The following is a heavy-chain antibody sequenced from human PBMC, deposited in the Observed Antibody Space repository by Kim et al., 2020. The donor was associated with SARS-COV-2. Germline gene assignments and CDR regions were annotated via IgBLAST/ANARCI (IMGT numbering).Heavy chain of an antibody. CDR2: IGTAGDT. CDR3: ARASQNYDFWSGHWNYYYYCGMDV. J-gene: IGHJ6*02. V-gene: IGHV3-13*01. D-gene: IGHD3-3*01. CDR1: GFTFSSYD. Sequence: GGSLRLSCAASGFTFSSYDMHWVRQATGKGLEWVSAIGTAGDTYYPGSVKGRFTISRENAKNSLYLQMNSLRAGDTAVYYCARASQNYDFWSGHWNYYYYCGMDVWGQGTTVTVSS.